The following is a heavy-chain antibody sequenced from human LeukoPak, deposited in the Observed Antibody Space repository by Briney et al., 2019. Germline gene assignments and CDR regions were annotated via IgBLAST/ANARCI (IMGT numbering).Heavy chain of an antibody. CDR1: GFTFSSYA. V-gene: IGHV3-30-3*01. D-gene: IGHD6-19*01. CDR2: ISYDGSNK. J-gene: IGHJ3*02. CDR3: ARMGGIAVAGTGPGDAFDI. Sequence: GGSLRLSCAASGFTFSSYAMHWVRQAPGKGLEWVAVISYDGSNKYYADSVKGRFTISRDNSKNTLYLQMNSLRAEDTAVYYCARMGGIAVAGTGPGDAFDIWGQGTMVTVSS.